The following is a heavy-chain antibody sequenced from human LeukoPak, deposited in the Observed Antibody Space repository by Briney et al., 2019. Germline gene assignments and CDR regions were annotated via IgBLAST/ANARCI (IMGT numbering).Heavy chain of an antibody. J-gene: IGHJ4*02. CDR2: INPSGGST. CDR1: GYTFTGYG. V-gene: IGHV1-46*01. CDR3: ARWDDSRTFDY. Sequence: AASVKVSCKPSGYTFTGYGISWVRQAPGQGLEWMGIINPSGGSTSYAQKFQGRVTMTRDMSTSTVYMELSSLRSEDTAVYYCARWDDSRTFDYWGQGTLVTVSS. D-gene: IGHD3-22*01.